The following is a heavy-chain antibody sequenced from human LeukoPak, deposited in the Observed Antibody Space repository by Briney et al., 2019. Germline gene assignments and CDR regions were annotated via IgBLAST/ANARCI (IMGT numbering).Heavy chain of an antibody. Sequence: ASVKVSCKASGYTFTGYYIHWVRQAPGQGLEWMGWISSYNGNTNYAEKLQGRVTMTTHTSTSTAYMELRSLRSDDTAVYYCARSPAVAATRVDYWGQGTLVTVSS. J-gene: IGHJ4*02. D-gene: IGHD6-19*01. V-gene: IGHV1-18*04. CDR1: GYTFTGYY. CDR2: ISSYNGNT. CDR3: ARSPAVAATRVDY.